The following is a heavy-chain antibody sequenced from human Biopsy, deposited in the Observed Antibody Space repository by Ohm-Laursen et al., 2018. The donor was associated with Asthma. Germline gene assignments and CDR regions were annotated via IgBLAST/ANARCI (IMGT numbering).Heavy chain of an antibody. Sequence: ASVKVSCKSLGGTFNTYVIGWVRQAPGQGLEWMGGINSVFGTTTYPQKFQDRVTNTADDSTSTVYMELSSLRSEDTAVYYCARKAGSCISRTCYSLDFWGQGTLVTVSS. D-gene: IGHD2-2*01. V-gene: IGHV1-69*13. J-gene: IGHJ4*02. CDR3: ARKAGSCISRTCYSLDF. CDR2: INSVFGTT. CDR1: GGTFNTYV.